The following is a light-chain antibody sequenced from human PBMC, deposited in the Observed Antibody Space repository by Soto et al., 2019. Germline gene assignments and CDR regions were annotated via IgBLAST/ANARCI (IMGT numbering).Light chain of an antibody. V-gene: IGLV2-14*01. CDR3: SSYTSSSSGE. CDR1: SSDVGGYNY. Sequence: QSALTQPASVSGSPGQSITISCTGTSSDVGGYNYVSWYQQHPGRAPKHMIYEVSDRPSGVANRCSDCKSGNTSSLTISGLQAEDDADYYCSSYTSSSSGEFGGGTKLTVL. CDR2: EVS. J-gene: IGLJ3*02.